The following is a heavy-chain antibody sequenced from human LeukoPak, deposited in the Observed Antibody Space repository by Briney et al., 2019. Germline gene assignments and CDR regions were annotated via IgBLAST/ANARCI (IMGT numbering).Heavy chain of an antibody. J-gene: IGHJ4*02. D-gene: IGHD1-1*01. CDR2: IFSSGTA. CDR3: ARGGTYFDY. CDR1: GASIRANHHY. V-gene: IGHV4-39*02. Sequence: RPSETLSLTCTVSGASIRANHHYWAWVRQPPGKGLEWIGTIFSSGTAYYNPSLRTRVSISVDTSKNEFSLRLSAVTAADTGLYYCARGGTYFDYWGQGTLVTVSS.